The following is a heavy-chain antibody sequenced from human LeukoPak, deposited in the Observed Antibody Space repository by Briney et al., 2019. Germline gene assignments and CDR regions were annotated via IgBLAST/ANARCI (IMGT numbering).Heavy chain of an antibody. V-gene: IGHV3-23*01. J-gene: IGHJ4*02. Sequence: GGSLRLSCAASGFTFSSYAMSWVRQAPGKGLEWVSAISGSGGSTYYADSVKGRFTISRDNSKNTLYLQMNSLRAEDTAEYYCARSRGGDYDAFDYWGQGTLVTVSS. CDR1: GFTFSSYA. CDR2: ISGSGGST. CDR3: ARSRGGDYDAFDY. D-gene: IGHD4-17*01.